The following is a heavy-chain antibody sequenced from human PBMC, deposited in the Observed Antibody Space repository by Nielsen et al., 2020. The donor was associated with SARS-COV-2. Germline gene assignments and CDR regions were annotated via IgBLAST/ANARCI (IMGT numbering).Heavy chain of an antibody. CDR1: GFTFSSYS. CDR3: ARDPDIVVVVAAERAGSFDI. V-gene: IGHV3-21*01. D-gene: IGHD2-15*01. Sequence: EGSLRLSCAASGFTFSSYSMNWVRQAPGKGLEWVSSISSSSSYIYYADSVKGRFTISRDNAKNSLYLQMNSLRAEDTAVYYCARDPDIVVVVAAERAGSFDIWGQGTMVTVSS. CDR2: ISSSSSYI. J-gene: IGHJ3*02.